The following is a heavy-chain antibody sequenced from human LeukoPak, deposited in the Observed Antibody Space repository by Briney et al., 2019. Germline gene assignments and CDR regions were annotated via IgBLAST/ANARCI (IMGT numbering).Heavy chain of an antibody. V-gene: IGHV4-59*01. CDR3: TRDLRWNWFDP. CDR1: GGSISSYY. J-gene: IGHJ5*02. CDR2: IYYSGST. Sequence: PSETLSLTCTVSGGSISSYYWSWIRQPPGKGLEWIGYIYYSGSTNYNPSLKSRVTISVDTSKNQFSLKLSSVTAADTAVYYCTRDLRWNWFDPWGQGTLVTVSS. D-gene: IGHD5-24*01.